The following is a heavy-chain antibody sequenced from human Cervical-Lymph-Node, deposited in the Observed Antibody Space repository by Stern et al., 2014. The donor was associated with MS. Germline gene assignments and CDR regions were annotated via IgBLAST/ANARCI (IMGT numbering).Heavy chain of an antibody. J-gene: IGHJ6*02. Sequence: EVQLVESGGGVVQPGGSLRLSCAASGFVFPRSTMHWVRQAPGKGLEWISLIYWDGSTSFYADSVKGRFTISRDNSRESLFLQLSSLRTEDTALYFCARDDYGHMDVWGRGTTVIVSS. V-gene: IGHV3-43*01. CDR2: IYWDGSTS. D-gene: IGHD4-17*01. CDR1: GFVFPRST. CDR3: ARDDYGHMDV.